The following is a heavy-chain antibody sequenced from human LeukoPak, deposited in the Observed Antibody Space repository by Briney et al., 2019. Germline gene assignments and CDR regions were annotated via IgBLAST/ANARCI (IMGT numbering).Heavy chain of an antibody. V-gene: IGHV3-9*01. CDR3: AKDVWNYGRAFDI. Sequence: PGGSLRLPCAASGFTFDDYAMYWVRQAPGKGLEWVSGISWNSGSIGYADSVKGRFTISRDNAKNSLYLQMNSLRAEDTALYYCAKDVWNYGRAFDIWGQGTMVTVSS. CDR1: GFTFDDYA. CDR2: ISWNSGSI. J-gene: IGHJ3*02. D-gene: IGHD1-7*01.